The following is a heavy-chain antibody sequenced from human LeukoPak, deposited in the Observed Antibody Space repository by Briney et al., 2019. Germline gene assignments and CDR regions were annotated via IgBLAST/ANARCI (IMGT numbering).Heavy chain of an antibody. V-gene: IGHV4-59*01. J-gene: IGHJ6*03. CDR2: IYYSGYT. CDR3: ARLFCGGDCYSIYYYYMDV. CDR1: GGSISSYY. Sequence: SETLSLTCTVSGGSISSYYWSWIRQPPGKGLEWIGYIYYSGYTNYNPSLKSRVTISVDTSKNQFSLKLSSVTAADTAVYYCARLFCGGDCYSIYYYYMDVWGKGTTVTISS. D-gene: IGHD2-21*02.